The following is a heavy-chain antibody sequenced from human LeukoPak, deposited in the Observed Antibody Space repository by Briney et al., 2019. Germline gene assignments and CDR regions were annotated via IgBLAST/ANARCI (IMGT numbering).Heavy chain of an antibody. Sequence: SDTLSLTCAVSGGSINSGGYSWSWIRQTPGKGLEWIGYMYYSGSTNYNPSLKSRVTISVDTSKNQFSLKLTSVTAADTAVYYCARVAATGRPFDYWGQGTLVTVSS. V-gene: IGHV4-61*08. D-gene: IGHD6-25*01. CDR2: MYYSGST. J-gene: IGHJ4*02. CDR1: GGSINSGGYS. CDR3: ARVAATGRPFDY.